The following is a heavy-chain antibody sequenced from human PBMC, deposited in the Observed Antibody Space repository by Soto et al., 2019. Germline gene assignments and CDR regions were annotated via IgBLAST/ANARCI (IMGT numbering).Heavy chain of an antibody. J-gene: IGHJ4*02. V-gene: IGHV3-49*04. CDR3: TRGEVPYVDL. CDR1: GFTFEDHA. CDR2: IRSETYGGTT. Sequence: EVQLVDSGGGFVQPGRSLRLSCTGSGFTFEDHALNWVRQGPGRGLEWVGDIRSETYGGTTRFAASVKGRFSISRDDSKGIAYLQMSRLQTEDTAVYFCTRGEVPYVDLWGQGTLVSASS.